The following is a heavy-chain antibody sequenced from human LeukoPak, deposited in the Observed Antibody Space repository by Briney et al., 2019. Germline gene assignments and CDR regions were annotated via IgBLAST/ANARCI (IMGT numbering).Heavy chain of an antibody. J-gene: IGHJ6*02. CDR2: VNRDGSET. CDR3: ARNNAMDV. Sequence: PGGSLRLSCAASGFALSSRWMTWVRQVPGRGPEWVANVNRDGSETYYLDSVKGRFTISKDNAKNSLYLQMNSLRAEDTALYHCARNNAMDVWGQGTTVIVSS. CDR1: GFALSSRW. D-gene: IGHD2-8*01. V-gene: IGHV3-7*03.